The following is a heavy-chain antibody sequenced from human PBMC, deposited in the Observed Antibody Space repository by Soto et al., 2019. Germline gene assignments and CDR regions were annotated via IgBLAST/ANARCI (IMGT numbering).Heavy chain of an antibody. CDR3: ASIVVVVAATGWFDP. CDR1: GFTFSSYA. J-gene: IGHJ5*02. CDR2: ISGSGGST. V-gene: IGHV3-23*01. Sequence: EVQLLESGGGLVQPGGSLRLSCAASGFTFSSYAMSWVRQAPGKGLEWASAISGSGGSTYYADSVKGRFTISRDNSKNTLYLQMNSLRAEDTAVYYCASIVVVVAATGWFDPWGQGTLVTVSS. D-gene: IGHD2-15*01.